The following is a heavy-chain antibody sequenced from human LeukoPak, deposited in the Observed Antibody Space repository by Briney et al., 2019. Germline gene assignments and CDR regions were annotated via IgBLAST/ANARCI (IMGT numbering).Heavy chain of an antibody. J-gene: IGHJ6*03. CDR1: GGSFSGYY. Sequence: SETLSLTCAVYGGSFSGYYWSWIRQPPGKGLEWIGEINHSGSTNYNPSLKSRVTISVDTSKNQFSLKLSSVTAADTAVYYCASRRGYYYFYIDGWGKGRTLTVSS. CDR2: INHSGST. V-gene: IGHV4-34*01. CDR3: ASRRGYYYFYIDG.